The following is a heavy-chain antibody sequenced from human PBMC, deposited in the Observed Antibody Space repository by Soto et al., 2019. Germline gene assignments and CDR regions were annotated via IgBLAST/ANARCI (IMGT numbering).Heavy chain of an antibody. V-gene: IGHV3-30-3*01. CDR2: ISYDGSNK. CDR3: ARGSDIFYNWFDP. Sequence: GGSLRLSCAASGFTFSSYAMHWVRQAPGKGLEWVAVISYDGSNKYYADSVKGRFPISRDNSKNTLYLQMNSLRAEDTAVYYCARGSDIFYNWFDPWGQGTLVTVSS. CDR1: GFTFSSYA. J-gene: IGHJ5*02. D-gene: IGHD3-3*01.